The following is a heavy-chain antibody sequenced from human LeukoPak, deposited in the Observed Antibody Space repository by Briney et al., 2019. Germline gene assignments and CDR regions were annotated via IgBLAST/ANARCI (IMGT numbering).Heavy chain of an antibody. CDR2: IYSGGST. V-gene: IGHV3-66*01. J-gene: IGHJ3*02. CDR1: GFTVSTNY. CDR3: ARDLGYSAYATVREYAVDI. D-gene: IGHD5-12*01. Sequence: GGSLRLSCAASGFTVSTNYMSWVRQAPGKGLEWVSIIYSGGSTYYADSVKGRFTISRDISQNTLYLQMNSLRAEDTAVYYCARDLGYSAYATVREYAVDIWGQGTMVTVSS.